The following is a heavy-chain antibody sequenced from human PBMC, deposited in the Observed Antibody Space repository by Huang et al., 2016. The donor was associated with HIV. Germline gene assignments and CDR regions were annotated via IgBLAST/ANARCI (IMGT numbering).Heavy chain of an antibody. CDR2: INHLGSL. J-gene: IGHJ5*02. Sequence: QVHLQQWGAGLLKSAETLSLTCAVYGGSLSGYYWSWLRQTPGKGMDRIGEINHLGSLKYIPSRKSRVSISMDGSKKQFSLKLRSISDADTAVYFCARDATKNPRGWFDPWGQGTLVTVSS. D-gene: IGHD3-10*01. CDR3: ARDATKNPRGWFDP. V-gene: IGHV4-34*02. CDR1: GGSLSGYY.